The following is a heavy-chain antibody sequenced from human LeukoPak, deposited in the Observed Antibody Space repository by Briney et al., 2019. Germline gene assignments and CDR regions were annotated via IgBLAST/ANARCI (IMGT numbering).Heavy chain of an antibody. CDR3: ATSLLGYCSSTSCYLAAFDI. CDR1: GYSFTSYW. V-gene: IGHV5-51*01. D-gene: IGHD2-2*01. CDR2: IYPGDSDT. Sequence: GESLKISCKGSGYSFTSYWIAWVRQMPGKGLEWMGIIYPGDSDTRYSPSFQGQVTISADKSISTAYLQWSSLKASDTAMYYCATSLLGYCSSTSCYLAAFDIWGQGTMVTVSS. J-gene: IGHJ3*02.